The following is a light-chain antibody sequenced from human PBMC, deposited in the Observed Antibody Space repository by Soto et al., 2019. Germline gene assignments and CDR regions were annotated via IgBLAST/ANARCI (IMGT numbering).Light chain of an antibody. Sequence: DIVMTQSPATLSVSAGERATLSCMASQSVSSKLAWYQQKPGQAPRLLIYGASTRATGIPARFSGSGSGTEFTLTISSLQSEDFAVYYCQQYNNWPPITFGQGTRLEIK. CDR3: QQYNNWPPIT. J-gene: IGKJ5*01. CDR2: GAS. CDR1: QSVSSK. V-gene: IGKV3-15*01.